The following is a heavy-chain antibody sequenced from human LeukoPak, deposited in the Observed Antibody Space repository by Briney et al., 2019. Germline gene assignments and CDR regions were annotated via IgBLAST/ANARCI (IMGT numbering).Heavy chain of an antibody. V-gene: IGHV1-2*02. Sequence: ASVKVSCKASGYTFTGYYMHWVRQAPGQGLEWMGWINPNSGGTNYAQKFQGRVTMTRDTSISTAYMELSRLRSDDTAVYYCARGSRVRWLPNAQNYYYYGMDVWGQGTTVTVSS. J-gene: IGHJ6*02. CDR2: INPNSGGT. CDR3: ARGSRVRWLPNAQNYYYYGMDV. D-gene: IGHD5-18*01. CDR1: GYTFTGYY.